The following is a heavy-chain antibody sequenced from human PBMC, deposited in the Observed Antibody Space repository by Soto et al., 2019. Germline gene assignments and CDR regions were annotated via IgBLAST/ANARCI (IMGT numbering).Heavy chain of an antibody. V-gene: IGHV1-69*08. D-gene: IGHD2-15*01. CDR1: GGTFSSYT. CDR3: ARDGSGGSCTALRGYFQH. Sequence: QVQLVQSGAEVKKPGSSVKVSCKASGGTFSSYTISWVRQAPGQGLEWMGRIIPILGIANYAQKFQGRVTITADKSTSTAYMELSSLRAEDTAVDDCARDGSGGSCTALRGYFQHWGQGTLVTGAS. J-gene: IGHJ1*01. CDR2: IIPILGIA.